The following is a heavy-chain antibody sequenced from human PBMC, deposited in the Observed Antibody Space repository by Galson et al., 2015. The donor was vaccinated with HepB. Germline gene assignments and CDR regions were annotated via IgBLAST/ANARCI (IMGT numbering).Heavy chain of an antibody. CDR2: IWYDGGNK. D-gene: IGHD3-3*01. CDR3: AKDYDFWNGYYRAGMDV. V-gene: IGHV3-33*06. J-gene: IGHJ6*02. CDR1: GFTFSSYG. Sequence: SLRLSCAASGFTFSSYGMHWVRQAPGKGLEWVAVIWYDGGNKYYADSVKGRFTIPRDNSKNTLYLQMNSLRAEDTAVYYCAKDYDFWNGYYRAGMDVWGQGTTVTVSS.